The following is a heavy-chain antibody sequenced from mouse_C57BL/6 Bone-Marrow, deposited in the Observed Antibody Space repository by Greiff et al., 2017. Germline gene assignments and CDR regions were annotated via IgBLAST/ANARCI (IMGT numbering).Heavy chain of an antibody. Sequence: EVTLVESGPGLAKPSQTLSLTCSVTGYSITSDYWNWIRKFPGNKLEYMGDISYSGSTYYNPSLKSRNSIIRDASKNQYYLQLKSVTTEDTATYYCARSNWDYDSGLAYWGQGTTLTVAS. CDR2: ISYSGST. V-gene: IGHV3-8*01. CDR1: GYSITSDY. CDR3: ARSNWDYDSGLAY. D-gene: IGHD1-1*01. J-gene: IGHJ2*01.